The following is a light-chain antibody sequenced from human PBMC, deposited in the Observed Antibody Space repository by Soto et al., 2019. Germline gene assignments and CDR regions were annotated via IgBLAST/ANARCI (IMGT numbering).Light chain of an antibody. CDR2: GAS. CDR1: QSISIY. J-gene: IGKJ5*01. Sequence: DIQITQYPSSLSASLGDRVSMTFRASQSISIYLNWYQLKPGKAPNLLMYGASYLKSGVPTRFSGSGSGTDFTLTISSLQPEDFAIYYCQQTYTTPEITFGQRTRLEIK. V-gene: IGKV1-39*01. CDR3: QQTYTTPEIT.